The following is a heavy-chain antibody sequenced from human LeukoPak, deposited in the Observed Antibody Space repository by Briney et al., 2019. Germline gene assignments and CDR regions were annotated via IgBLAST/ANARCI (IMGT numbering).Heavy chain of an antibody. V-gene: IGHV1-2*02. CDR1: GYTFTGYY. D-gene: IGHD4-17*01. CDR2: INPNSGGT. CDR3: ARDADYGDGGYFQH. J-gene: IGHJ1*01. Sequence: ASVKVSCKASGYTFTGYYMHWVRQAPGQGLEWMGWINPNSGGTNYAQKFQGRVTMTRDTSISTAYMELSRLRSDDTAVYYCARDADYGDGGYFQHWGQGTLVTVSS.